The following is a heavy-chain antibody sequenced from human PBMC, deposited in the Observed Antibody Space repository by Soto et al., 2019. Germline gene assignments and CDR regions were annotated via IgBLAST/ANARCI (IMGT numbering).Heavy chain of an antibody. CDR2: IYPGDSDT. V-gene: IGHV5-51*01. CDR3: ATTTVTTFSNFDY. D-gene: IGHD4-17*01. CDR1: GYSFTSYW. Sequence: GESLKISCKGSGYSFTSYWIGWVRQMPGKGLERMGIIYPGDSDTRYSPSFQGQVTISADKSISTAYLQWSSLKASDTAMYYCATTTVTTFSNFDYWGQGTLVTVSS. J-gene: IGHJ4*02.